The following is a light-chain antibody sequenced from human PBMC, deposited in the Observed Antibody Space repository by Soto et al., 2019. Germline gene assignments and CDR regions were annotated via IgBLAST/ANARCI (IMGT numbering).Light chain of an antibody. CDR3: QKYNSAPSLT. CDR2: AAS. Sequence: DIQMTQSPSSLSASVGDRVTITCRASQGISNFLAWYQQRPGKVPKVLIYAASTLQSGVPSRFSSSGSGTDFTLTISSLQPEDVATYYCQKYNSAPSLTFRGGTKVEIK. CDR1: QGISNF. J-gene: IGKJ4*01. V-gene: IGKV1-27*01.